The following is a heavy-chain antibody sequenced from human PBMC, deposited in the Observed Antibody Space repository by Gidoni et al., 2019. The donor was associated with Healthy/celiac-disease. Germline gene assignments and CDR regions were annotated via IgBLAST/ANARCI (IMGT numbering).Heavy chain of an antibody. J-gene: IGHJ4*02. V-gene: IGHV4-39*01. CDR2: IYYSGST. CDR3: ARTYCSSTSCYFFDY. Sequence: QLQLQESGPGLVKPSETLSPTCTVSGGSIRSSSYYWGWIRQPPGKGLEWIGSIYYSGSTYYNPSLKSRVTLSVDTSKNQFSLKLSSVTAADTAVYYCARTYCSSTSCYFFDYWGQGTLVTVSS. CDR1: GGSIRSSSYY. D-gene: IGHD2-2*01.